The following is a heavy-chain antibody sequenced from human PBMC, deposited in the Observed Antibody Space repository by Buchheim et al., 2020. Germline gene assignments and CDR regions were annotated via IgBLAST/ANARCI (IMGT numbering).Heavy chain of an antibody. D-gene: IGHD6-19*01. Sequence: EVQLVQSGAEVKKPGESLKISCTGSGYTFSSYWIGWVRQMPGKGLEWMGVIYPTDSDTRYSPTFQGQVTIPADKSISTAYPQWSSLRASDTAMYYCARGVNSGWYGLAYWGQGT. V-gene: IGHV5-51*03. J-gene: IGHJ4*02. CDR2: IYPTDSDT. CDR1: GYTFSSYW. CDR3: ARGVNSGWYGLAY.